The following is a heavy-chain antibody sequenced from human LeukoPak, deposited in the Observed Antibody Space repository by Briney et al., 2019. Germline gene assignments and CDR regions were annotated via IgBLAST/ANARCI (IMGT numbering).Heavy chain of an antibody. Sequence: ASVKVSCKASGYIFTNYGITWVRQAPGQGLEWMGWISALNGNIDYAQKFQDRVTMTIDTSTSTAYMKLRNLRSDDTAVYYCARASGHFGYWGQGTLVAVSS. CDR1: GYIFTNYG. J-gene: IGHJ4*02. V-gene: IGHV1-18*01. D-gene: IGHD2-15*01. CDR3: ARASGHFGY. CDR2: ISALNGNI.